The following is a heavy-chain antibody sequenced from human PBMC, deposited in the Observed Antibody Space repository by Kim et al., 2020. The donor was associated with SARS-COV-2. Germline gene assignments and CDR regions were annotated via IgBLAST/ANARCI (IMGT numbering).Heavy chain of an antibody. D-gene: IGHD1-7*01. V-gene: IGHV3-30*18. CDR2: MTYDGSKK. Sequence: GGSLRLSCAASGFPFSTYGMHWVRQAPGKGLEWVALMTYDGSKKVYGDSVKGRFTISRDNSKNILYLEMNSLTAEDTAEYYCAKDFLELRTHDYYFYGM. CDR1: GFPFSTYG. J-gene: IGHJ6*01. CDR3: AKDFLELRTHDYYFYGM.